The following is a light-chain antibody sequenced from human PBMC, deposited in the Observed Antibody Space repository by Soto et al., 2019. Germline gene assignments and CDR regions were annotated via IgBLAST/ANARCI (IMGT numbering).Light chain of an antibody. Sequence: QSVLTQPASVSGSPGHSITISCTESSSDVGGYNYVSWYQQYPGKAPKLIIYHVSNPPSGVSDRFSGSKSGNSASLTISGLQAEDEADYYCSSYTTTSTYVFGTGTKVTVL. CDR3: SSYTTTSTYV. CDR2: HVS. J-gene: IGLJ1*01. CDR1: SSDVGGYNY. V-gene: IGLV2-14*01.